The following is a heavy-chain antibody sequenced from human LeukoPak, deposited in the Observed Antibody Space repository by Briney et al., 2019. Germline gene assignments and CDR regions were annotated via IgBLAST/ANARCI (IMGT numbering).Heavy chain of an antibody. CDR1: GGSISSFY. D-gene: IGHD6-13*01. CDR2: IYSSGST. J-gene: IGHJ4*02. CDR3: ARDVVAAAGTWDY. Sequence: SETLSLTCTVSGGSISSFYWSWIRQPAGKGLEWIGRIYSSGSTNYNPSLESRVTMSVDTSKNQLSLKLSSVTAADTAVYYCARDVVAAAGTWDYWGQGTLVTVSS. V-gene: IGHV4-4*07.